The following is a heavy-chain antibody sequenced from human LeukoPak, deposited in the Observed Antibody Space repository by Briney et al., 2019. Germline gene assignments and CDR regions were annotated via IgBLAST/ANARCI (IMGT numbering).Heavy chain of an antibody. CDR2: ISGSGGSP. CDR3: AKTYSSSRAHYYYYYYMDV. J-gene: IGHJ6*03. CDR1: GFTFSSYG. Sequence: GGTLRLSCAASGFTFSSYGMNWVRQAPGKGLEWASAISGSGGSPYYADSVKGRFTISRDSSKNTLYLQMNSLRAEDTAVYYCAKTYSSSRAHYYYYYYMDVWGKGTTVTISS. D-gene: IGHD6-13*01. V-gene: IGHV3-23*01.